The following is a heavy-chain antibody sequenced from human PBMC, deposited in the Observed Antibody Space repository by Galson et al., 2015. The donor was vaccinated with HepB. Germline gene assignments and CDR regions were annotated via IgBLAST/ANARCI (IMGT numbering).Heavy chain of an antibody. Sequence: SVKVSCKASGYTFTSYGISWVRQAPGQGLEWMGWISAYNGNTNYAQKLQGRVTMTTDTSTSTAYMELRSLRSDDTAVYYCARGRLLWFGELSPPGDYWGQGTLVTVSS. CDR1: GYTFTSYG. J-gene: IGHJ4*02. V-gene: IGHV1-18*01. CDR3: ARGRLLWFGELSPPGDY. CDR2: ISAYNGNT. D-gene: IGHD3-10*01.